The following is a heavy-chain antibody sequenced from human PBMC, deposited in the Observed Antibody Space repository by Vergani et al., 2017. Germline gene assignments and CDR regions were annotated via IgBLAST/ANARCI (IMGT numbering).Heavy chain of an antibody. CDR1: GGSISSYY. CDR3: ARGWVSGWYGELGY. Sequence: QVQLQESGPGLVKPSETLSLTCTVSGGSISSYYWTWIRQPPGKGLEWIGNIYYTGSTNYNPSLQSRVTMSVDTSINQFSLRLSSVTAADTAVYYCARGWVSGWYGELGYWGQGTLVTVSS. CDR2: IYYTGST. J-gene: IGHJ4*02. V-gene: IGHV4-59*01. D-gene: IGHD6-19*01.